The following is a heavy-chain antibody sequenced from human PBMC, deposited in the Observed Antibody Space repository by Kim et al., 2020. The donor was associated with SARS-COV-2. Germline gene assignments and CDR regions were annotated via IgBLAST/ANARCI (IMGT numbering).Heavy chain of an antibody. CDR2: IYYSGST. CDR3: ARHISSSPLVHHY. V-gene: IGHV4-39*01. J-gene: IGHJ4*02. CDR1: GGSISSSSYY. D-gene: IGHD6-6*01. Sequence: SETLSLTCTVSGGSISSSSYYWGWIRQPPGKGLEWIGSIYYSGSTYYNPSLKSRVTISVDTSKNQFSLKLSSVTAADTAVYYCARHISSSPLVHHYWGQGTLVTVSS.